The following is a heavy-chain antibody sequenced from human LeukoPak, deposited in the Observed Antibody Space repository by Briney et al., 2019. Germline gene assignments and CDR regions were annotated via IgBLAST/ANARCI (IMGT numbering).Heavy chain of an antibody. D-gene: IGHD1-26*01. V-gene: IGHV4-59*11. J-gene: IGHJ4*02. CDR1: GASISSHY. Sequence: SETLSLTCTISGASISSHYWSWIRQPPGKELEWIGYIDNGGSPKYSPSLRSRVTISVVTSKNQFPLKLNSVTAADTAVYYCARDLGRVDSWGQGTLVTVSS. CDR2: IDNGGSP. CDR3: ARDLGRVDS.